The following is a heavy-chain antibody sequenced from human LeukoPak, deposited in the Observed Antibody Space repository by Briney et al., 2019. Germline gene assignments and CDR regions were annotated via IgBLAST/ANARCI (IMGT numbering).Heavy chain of an antibody. CDR2: LYNAGST. D-gene: IGHD3-22*01. V-gene: IGHV3-53*01. Sequence: GGSLRLSCVASGFIVSNNYMSWVRQAPGKGLEWVSVLYNAGSTYYAESVKGRFTISRDNSKNTLYLQMYSLRAEDTAVYYCAGLKGLFDYFDYWGQGILVTVYS. J-gene: IGHJ4*02. CDR1: GFIVSNNY. CDR3: AGLKGLFDYFDY.